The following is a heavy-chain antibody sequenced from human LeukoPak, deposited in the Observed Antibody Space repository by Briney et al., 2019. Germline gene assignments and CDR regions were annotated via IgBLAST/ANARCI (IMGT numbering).Heavy chain of an antibody. V-gene: IGHV3-7*04. D-gene: IGHD3-9*01. CDR3: ARGGTYYDILTGYYTAWYFDY. CDR2: IKQDGREK. Sequence: GGSLRLPCAASGFTFSSYWMSWVRQAPGKGLEWVANIKQDGREKYYVDSVKGRFTISRDNAKNSLYLQMNSLRAEDTAVYYCARGGTYYDILTGYYTAWYFDYWGQGTLVTVSS. J-gene: IGHJ4*02. CDR1: GFTFSSYW.